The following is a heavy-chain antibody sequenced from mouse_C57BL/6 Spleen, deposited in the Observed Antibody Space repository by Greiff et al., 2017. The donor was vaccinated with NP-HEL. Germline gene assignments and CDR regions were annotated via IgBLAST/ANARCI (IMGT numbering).Heavy chain of an antibody. CDR2: ISYDGSN. D-gene: IGHD2-3*01. CDR3: ARADDGYPDY. Sequence: DVQLQESGPGLVKPSQSLSLTCSVTGYSITSGYYWNWIRQFPGNKLEWMGYISYDGSNNYNPYLKNRISITRDTSKNQFFLKLNSVTTEDTATYYCARADDGYPDYWGQGTTLTVSS. V-gene: IGHV3-6*01. CDR1: GYSITSGYY. J-gene: IGHJ2*01.